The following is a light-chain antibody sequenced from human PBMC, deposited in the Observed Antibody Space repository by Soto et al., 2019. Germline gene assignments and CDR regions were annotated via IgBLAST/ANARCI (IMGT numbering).Light chain of an antibody. CDR3: QQYGSSVYT. V-gene: IGKV3-20*01. CDR2: GAS. Sequence: ETVLTQSPSTLSLSPGERATLSCRASQSVINNYLAWYQQTPGQAPRLLIYGASTRATGTPDRFSGSGSGTDFTLTITRLEPRDSAVYYCQQYGSSVYTFGQGTKLEIK. CDR1: QSVINNY. J-gene: IGKJ2*01.